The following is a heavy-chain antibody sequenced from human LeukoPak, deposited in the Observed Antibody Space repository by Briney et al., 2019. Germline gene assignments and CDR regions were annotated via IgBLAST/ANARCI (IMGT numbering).Heavy chain of an antibody. D-gene: IGHD6-13*01. CDR2: IYSGGST. J-gene: IGHJ3*02. CDR3: ARDLSSSWYPAFDI. CDR1: GFTVSSNY. Sequence: GGSLRLSCAASGFTVSSNYMSWVRQAQGKGLEWCSVIYSGGSTYYADSVKGRFTISRDNSKNTLYLQMNSLRAEDTAVYYCARDLSSSWYPAFDIWGQGTMVTVSS. V-gene: IGHV3-66*01.